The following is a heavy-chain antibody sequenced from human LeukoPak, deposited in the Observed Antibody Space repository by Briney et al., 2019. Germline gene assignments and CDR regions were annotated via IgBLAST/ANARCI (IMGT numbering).Heavy chain of an antibody. D-gene: IGHD3-10*01. CDR3: ARPRLWFGGSRGAFDI. J-gene: IGHJ3*02. CDR1: GYTFTSYY. V-gene: IGHV1-46*01. Sequence: ASVNVSCKASGYTFTSYYMHWVRQAPGQGLEWMGIINPSGGSTSYAQKFQGRVTMTRDTSTSTVYMELSSLRSEDTAVYYCARPRLWFGGSRGAFDIWGQGTMVTVSS. CDR2: INPSGGST.